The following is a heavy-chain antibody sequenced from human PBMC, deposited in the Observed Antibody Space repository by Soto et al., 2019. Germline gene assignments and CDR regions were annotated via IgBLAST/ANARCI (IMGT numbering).Heavy chain of an antibody. CDR2: INPKSGGT. CDR3: ARGDSTDCSNGVCSFFYNHDMDV. CDR1: GYSFTDYH. D-gene: IGHD2-8*01. J-gene: IGHJ6*02. Sequence: ASVKDSCKASGYSFTDYHIHWVRQAPGQGLEWLGRINPKSGGTSTAQKFQGWVTMTTDTSISTASMELTRLTSDDTAIYYCARGDSTDCSNGVCSFFYNHDMDVWGQGTTVTVSS. V-gene: IGHV1-2*04.